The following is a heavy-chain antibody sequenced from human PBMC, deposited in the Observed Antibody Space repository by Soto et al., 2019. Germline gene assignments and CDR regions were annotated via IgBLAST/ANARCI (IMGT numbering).Heavy chain of an antibody. CDR2: IYYSGTT. CDR1: GGCFNGDSFI. Sequence: PSRNLSLTCSVYGGCFNGDSFIWSGLRQFPGKGLEWIRYIYYSGTTYYNPARGSRVMMSVATSKNQLLLKLRSVTAADTSVYYFARARPWDGMDVWGQGPLVTRSS. J-gene: IGHJ6*02. V-gene: IGHV4-31*03. CDR3: ARARPWDGMDV. D-gene: IGHD1-26*01.